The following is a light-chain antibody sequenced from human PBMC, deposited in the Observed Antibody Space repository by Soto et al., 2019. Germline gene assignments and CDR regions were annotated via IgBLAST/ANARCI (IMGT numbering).Light chain of an antibody. J-gene: IGLJ2*01. CDR3: QTWGTGVV. V-gene: IGLV4-69*01. CDR1: SGHNTYA. Sequence: QAVVTQSPSASASLGASVKLTCTLISGHNTYAIAWHQQQPEKGPRYLMKVNSDGSHIKGDGTPDRFSGSSSGAERYLTISSLQSEDEADYYCQTWGTGVVFGGGTKLTVL. CDR2: VNSDGSH.